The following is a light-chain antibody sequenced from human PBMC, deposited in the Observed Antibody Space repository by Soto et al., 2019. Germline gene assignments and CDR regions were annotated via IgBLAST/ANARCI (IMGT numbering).Light chain of an antibody. CDR1: QSVSSSY. CDR3: QQRSNRPLT. J-gene: IGKJ5*01. CDR2: DTS. Sequence: EIVLTQSPGTLSLSPGERATLSCRASQSVSSSYLARYQQKPGQAPRLLIYDTSIRASGIPARFSGSGSGTDFTLTISSLDPEDSAVYYCQQRSNRPLTFGQGTRLEIK. V-gene: IGKV3-11*01.